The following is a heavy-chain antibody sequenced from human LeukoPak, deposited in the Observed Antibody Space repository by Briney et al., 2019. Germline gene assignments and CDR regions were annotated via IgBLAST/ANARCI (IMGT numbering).Heavy chain of an antibody. D-gene: IGHD3-22*01. V-gene: IGHV4-34*01. CDR1: SGSFNGYY. J-gene: IGHJ4*02. Sequence: SETLSLTCAVYSGSFNGYYWSWIRQPPGKGLEWLGEVNPRGTTNYNPSLKSRVTISVDRSKNQISLKLSSVTAADTAVYYCARERDSSGYYYGNDNYWGQGTLVTVSS. CDR3: ARERDSSGYYYGNDNY. CDR2: VNPRGTT.